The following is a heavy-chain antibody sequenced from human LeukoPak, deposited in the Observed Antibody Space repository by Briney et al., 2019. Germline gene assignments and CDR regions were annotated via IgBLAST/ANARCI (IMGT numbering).Heavy chain of an antibody. D-gene: IGHD1-7*01. CDR2: INHSGST. J-gene: IGHJ6*03. V-gene: IGHV4-34*01. Sequence: SETLSLTCAVYGGSLSGYYWSWIRQPPGKGVEWIGEINHSGSTNYNPSLKSRVTISVDTSKNQFSLKLSSVTAADTAVYYCARGRGLELPNYYYYYMDVWGKGTTVTVSS. CDR3: ARGRGLELPNYYYYYMDV. CDR1: GGSLSGYY.